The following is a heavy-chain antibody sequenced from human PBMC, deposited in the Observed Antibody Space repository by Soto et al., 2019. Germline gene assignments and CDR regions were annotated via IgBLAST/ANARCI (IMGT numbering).Heavy chain of an antibody. J-gene: IGHJ4*02. CDR1: GYTFTIYG. V-gene: IGHV1-18*04. CDR2: ISGYNGNT. CDR3: ARVDYYDSSGYYGY. Sequence: QVQLVQSGAEVKKPGASVKVSCKASGYTFTIYGISWVRQAPGQGLEWMGWISGYNGNTDYARNLQDRVTLTTDASTSSVYMELRSPRSDDTAVYYCARVDYYDSSGYYGYWGQGTLITVSS. D-gene: IGHD3-22*01.